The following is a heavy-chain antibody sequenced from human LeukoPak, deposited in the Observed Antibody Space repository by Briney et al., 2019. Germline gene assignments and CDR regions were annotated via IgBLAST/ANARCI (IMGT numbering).Heavy chain of an antibody. D-gene: IGHD3-16*01. Sequence: GGSLRLSCAASGFTFDDYAMHWVRQAPGKGLEWVSGIRWNGGSIGYADSVKGRFIISRDNAKNSLYLQMSNLRAEDTAVYFCARGGGLDVWGQGATVTVSS. CDR3: ARGGGLDV. CDR2: IRWNGGSI. V-gene: IGHV3-9*01. CDR1: GFTFDDYA. J-gene: IGHJ6*02.